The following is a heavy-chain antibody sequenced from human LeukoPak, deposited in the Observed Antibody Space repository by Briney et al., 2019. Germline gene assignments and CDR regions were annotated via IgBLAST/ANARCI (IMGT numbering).Heavy chain of an antibody. CDR3: ARESEIAAAVHYDY. V-gene: IGHV1-69*13. Sequence: GASVKVSCKASGGTFSSYAISWVRQAPGQGLEWMGGIIPIFGTANYAQKFQGRVTITADESTSTAYMELSSLRSEDTAVYYCARESEIAAAVHYDYWGQGTLVTVSS. CDR1: GGTFSSYA. J-gene: IGHJ4*02. D-gene: IGHD6-13*01. CDR2: IIPIFGTA.